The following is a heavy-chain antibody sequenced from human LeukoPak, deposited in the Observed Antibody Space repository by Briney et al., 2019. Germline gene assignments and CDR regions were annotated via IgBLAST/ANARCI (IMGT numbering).Heavy chain of an antibody. CDR3: ARNYYDSSGYYPGAFDI. CDR2: IYTSGST. J-gene: IGHJ3*02. Sequence: SETLSLTCTVSGGSISSHYWSWIRQPPGKGLEWIGRIYTSGSTNYNPSLKSRVTMSVDTSKNQFSLKLSSVTAADTAVYYCARNYYDSSGYYPGAFDIWGQGTMATVSS. D-gene: IGHD3-22*01. V-gene: IGHV4-4*07. CDR1: GGSISSHY.